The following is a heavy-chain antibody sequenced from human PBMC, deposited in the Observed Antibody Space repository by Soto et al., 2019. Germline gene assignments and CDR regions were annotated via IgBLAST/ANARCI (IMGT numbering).Heavy chain of an antibody. CDR3: AREAAVAGTAFDH. Sequence: VKVSCKASGYPFTSYYLHWVRQAPGQGPEWMGRINVSDGSTRYAQNFQGRVTMTRDTSTTTVYMELSPLRSDDTAVYYCAREAAVAGTAFDHWGQGTLVTVSS. J-gene: IGHJ5*02. CDR1: GYPFTSYY. D-gene: IGHD6-19*01. V-gene: IGHV1-46*01. CDR2: INVSDGST.